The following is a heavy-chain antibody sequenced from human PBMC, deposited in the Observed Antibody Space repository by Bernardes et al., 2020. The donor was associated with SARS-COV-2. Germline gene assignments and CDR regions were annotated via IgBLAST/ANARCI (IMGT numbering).Heavy chain of an antibody. Sequence: WGSLRLSCAASGFTFSTYGMHWVRQAPGKGLEWVAVIWYDGSNKYYADSVKGRFTISRDNSKITLYVQMNSLRAEDTAVYYCARDHGDYSPLGYWGQGTLVTVSS. D-gene: IGHD4-17*01. CDR1: GFTFSTYG. V-gene: IGHV3-33*01. CDR2: IWYDGSNK. J-gene: IGHJ4*02. CDR3: ARDHGDYSPLGY.